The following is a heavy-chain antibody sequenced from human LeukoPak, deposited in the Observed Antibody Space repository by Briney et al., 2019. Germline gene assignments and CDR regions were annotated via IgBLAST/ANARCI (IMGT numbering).Heavy chain of an antibody. CDR1: GFTFSSFQ. V-gene: IGHV3-48*03. Sequence: GESLKISCVASGFTFSSFQMNWVRQAPGKGLEWVSYISSSGSIMFYADSVKGRFTISRDNAKNSLYLHMNSLRAEDTAVYYCARTPTYYDILTDYPYYFDYWGQGTLVTVSS. CDR3: ARTPTYYDILTDYPYYFDY. CDR2: ISSSGSIM. D-gene: IGHD3-9*01. J-gene: IGHJ4*02.